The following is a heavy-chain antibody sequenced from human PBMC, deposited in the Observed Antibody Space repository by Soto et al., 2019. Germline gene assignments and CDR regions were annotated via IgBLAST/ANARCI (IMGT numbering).Heavy chain of an antibody. CDR1: GFTLSTFA. J-gene: IGHJ4*02. D-gene: IGHD6-19*01. Sequence: GGSLRLSCAVSGFTLSTFAMHWVRQAPGKGLEWVATTSYDGLNTFYGESVRGRFSISRDTSKNTLFLQMNSLRAEDTAVYFCARETVETGWFDFWGLGILVTVSS. V-gene: IGHV3-30-3*01. CDR2: TSYDGLNT. CDR3: ARETVETGWFDF.